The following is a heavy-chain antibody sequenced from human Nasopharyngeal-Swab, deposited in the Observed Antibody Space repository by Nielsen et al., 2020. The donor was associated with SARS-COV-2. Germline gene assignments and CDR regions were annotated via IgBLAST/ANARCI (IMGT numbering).Heavy chain of an antibody. V-gene: IGHV2-70*01. CDR2: IDWDDAK. D-gene: IGHD5-24*01. CDR3: ARIRDGFADY. J-gene: IGHJ4*02. Sequence: WIRQPPGKALEWLALIDWDDAKYYSTSLKTRLTISKDTSKNQVVLTMTNMDPVDTATYYCARIRDGFADYWGQGTPVTVSS.